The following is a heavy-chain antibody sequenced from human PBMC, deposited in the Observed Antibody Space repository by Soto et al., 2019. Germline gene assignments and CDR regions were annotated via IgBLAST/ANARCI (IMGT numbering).Heavy chain of an antibody. CDR1: GGSVSSGSYY. Sequence: SETLSLTCTVSGGSVSSGSYYWSWIRQPPGKGLEWIGYIYYSGSTNYNPSLKSRVTISVDTSKNQFSLKLSSVTAADTAVYYCAREGYYDSSGYYLRGFDHWGQGTLVTVS. CDR3: AREGYYDSSGYYLRGFDH. J-gene: IGHJ4*02. D-gene: IGHD3-22*01. V-gene: IGHV4-61*01. CDR2: IYYSGST.